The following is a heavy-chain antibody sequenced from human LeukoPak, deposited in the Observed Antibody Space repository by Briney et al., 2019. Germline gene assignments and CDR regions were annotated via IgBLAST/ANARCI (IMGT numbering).Heavy chain of an antibody. J-gene: IGHJ6*04. CDR2: ISGSGGST. CDR1: GFTFSSYA. Sequence: GGSLRLSCAASGFTFSSYAMSWVRQAPGKGLEWVSAISGSGGSTYYADSVKGRFTISRDNSKNTLYLQMNSLRAEDTAVYYCAKDRGPGIVVVVAAYYYGMDVWGKGTTVTVSS. D-gene: IGHD2-15*01. CDR3: AKDRGPGIVVVVAAYYYGMDV. V-gene: IGHV3-23*01.